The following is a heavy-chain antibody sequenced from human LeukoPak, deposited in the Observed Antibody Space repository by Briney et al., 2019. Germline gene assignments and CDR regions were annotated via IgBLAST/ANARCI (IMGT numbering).Heavy chain of an antibody. V-gene: IGHV4-39*01. CDR3: ASSKAGYSSSWYAFDI. D-gene: IGHD6-13*01. CDR1: GGSISSSNYY. CDR2: LYYSGST. J-gene: IGHJ3*02. Sequence: SETLSLTCTVSGGSISSSNYYWGWIRQPPGKGLEWIGNLYYSGSTYYNPSLKSRVTISVDTSKNQFSLKLTSVTAADTAVYYCASSKAGYSSSWYAFDIWGQGTMVTVSS.